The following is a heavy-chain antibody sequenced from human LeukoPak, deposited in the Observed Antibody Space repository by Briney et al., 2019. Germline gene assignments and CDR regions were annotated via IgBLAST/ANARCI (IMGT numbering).Heavy chain of an antibody. CDR1: GFTFSTYG. J-gene: IGHJ4*02. D-gene: IGHD6-19*01. V-gene: IGHV3-33*08. CDR2: IVYDGGDK. Sequence: PGRSLRLSCAASGFTFSTYGMHWVRQAPGKGLEWVALIVYDGGDKHYADSVRGRFTISRDNSKNTLYLQMNSLRAEDTAVYYCARGMRYSSGWGAFDYWGQGTLVTVSS. CDR3: ARGMRYSSGWGAFDY.